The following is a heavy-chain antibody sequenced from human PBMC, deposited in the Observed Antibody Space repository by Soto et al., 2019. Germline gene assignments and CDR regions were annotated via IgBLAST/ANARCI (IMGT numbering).Heavy chain of an antibody. Sequence: XTLSLACAVYGGSFSGYDWSWIRQPPGKGLEWIGEINHSGSTNYNPSLKRRVTISVDTSKKQLSLKLSSVPAADTAVYYCARYSSSPDRDDAFAIWGQGTMVTVSS. D-gene: IGHD6-6*01. CDR2: INHSGST. J-gene: IGHJ3*02. CDR3: ARYSSSPDRDDAFAI. CDR1: GGSFSGYD. V-gene: IGHV4-34*01.